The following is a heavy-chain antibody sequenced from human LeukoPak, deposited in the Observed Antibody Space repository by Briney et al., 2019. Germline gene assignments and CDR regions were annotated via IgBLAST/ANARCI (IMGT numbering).Heavy chain of an antibody. CDR2: IIPIFGTA. CDR3: AREDSVRVFDY. CDR1: GGTFSSYA. Sequence: ASVKVSCKASGGTFSSYAISWVRQAPGQGLEWMGRIIPIFGTANYAQKFQGRVTITTDESTSTAYMELSSLRSEDTAVYYCAREDSVRVFDYWGQGTLVTVSS. V-gene: IGHV1-69*05. J-gene: IGHJ4*02. D-gene: IGHD1-26*01.